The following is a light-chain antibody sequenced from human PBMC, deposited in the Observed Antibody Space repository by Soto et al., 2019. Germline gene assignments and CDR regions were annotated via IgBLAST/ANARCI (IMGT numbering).Light chain of an antibody. Sequence: SYELTQPPSVSVSPGQTASITCSGDKLGNKYASWYQHKPGQSPVLVIYQDTKRPSGIPERFSGSNSGNTATLTISGTQAMDEADYYCQAWDNSTVVFGGGTQLTVL. J-gene: IGLJ2*01. CDR2: QDT. CDR1: KLGNKY. V-gene: IGLV3-1*01. CDR3: QAWDNSTVV.